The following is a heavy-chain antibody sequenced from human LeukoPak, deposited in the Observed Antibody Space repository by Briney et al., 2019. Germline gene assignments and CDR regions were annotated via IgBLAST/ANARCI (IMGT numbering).Heavy chain of an antibody. Sequence: GGSLRLSCAASGFTFDDYGMSWVRQAPGKGLEWVSGINWNGGSTGYADSVKGRFTISRDNAKNSLYLQMNSLRAEDTALYYCASWGAAAGMGGLWVPYYYYYGMDVWGQGTTVTVSS. V-gene: IGHV3-20*04. D-gene: IGHD6-13*01. J-gene: IGHJ6*02. CDR1: GFTFDDYG. CDR2: INWNGGST. CDR3: ASWGAAAGMGGLWVPYYYYYGMDV.